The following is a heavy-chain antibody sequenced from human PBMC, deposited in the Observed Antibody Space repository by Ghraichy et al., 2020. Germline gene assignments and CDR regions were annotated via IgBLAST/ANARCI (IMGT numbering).Heavy chain of an antibody. CDR3: TRDKGGSTNYFDY. J-gene: IGHJ4*02. V-gene: IGHV3-43*02. Sequence: GGALRLSCTASGFTFGDYGMNWVRQRPGKGLEWVSHIIGDGRTTYYGDSVKGRFTISRDNSKNTLYLQMNSLTTADTALYYCTRDKGGSTNYFDYWGQGTLVTVSS. CDR2: IIGDGRTT. D-gene: IGHD1-26*01. CDR1: GFTFGDYG.